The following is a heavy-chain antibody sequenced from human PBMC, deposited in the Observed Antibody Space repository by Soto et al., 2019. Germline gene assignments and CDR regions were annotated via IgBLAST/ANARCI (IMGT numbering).Heavy chain of an antibody. Sequence: QMTLKESGPTLVKPTQTLTLTCSFSGFSISTSGEGVGWVRQPPGKALEWLALIYWSGDEHYRASLKSRLTITKDTSKNQVVLIMTNMDPVDTATYYCARGVATLPVFAFDVWGQGTTVTVSS. J-gene: IGHJ3*01. D-gene: IGHD6-6*01. V-gene: IGHV2-5*01. CDR3: ARGVATLPVFAFDV. CDR1: GFSISTSGEG. CDR2: IYWSGDE.